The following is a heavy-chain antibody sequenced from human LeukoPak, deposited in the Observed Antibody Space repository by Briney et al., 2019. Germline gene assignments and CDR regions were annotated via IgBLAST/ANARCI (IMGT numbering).Heavy chain of an antibody. V-gene: IGHV3-30*02. J-gene: IGHJ6*03. CDR2: VRYDGSNK. D-gene: IGHD5-12*01. CDR3: AKGGGYEAQYYYYYLDV. Sequence: GGSLRLSCVASGLTFSSCGMHWVRQAPGKGLEWVAFVRYDGSNKYYADSVKGRFTISRDNSKNTLYLQMKSLRAEDTAVYYCAKGGGYEAQYYYYYLDVWGKGTTVTISS. CDR1: GLTFSSCG.